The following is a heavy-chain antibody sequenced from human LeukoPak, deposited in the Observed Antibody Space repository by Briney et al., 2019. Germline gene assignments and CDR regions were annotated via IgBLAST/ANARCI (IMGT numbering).Heavy chain of an antibody. CDR1: RYTLTELS. D-gene: IGHD1-26*01. CDR3: VAGRAYSGSPRSNYFDY. CDR2: FDPEDGET. J-gene: IGHJ4*02. Sequence: ASVKVSCKVSRYTLTELSMHWVRQAPGKGLEWMGGFDPEDGETIYAQKFQGRVTMTEDTSTDTAYMELSSLRSEDTAVYYCVAGRAYSGSPRSNYFDYWGQGTLVTVSS. V-gene: IGHV1-24*01.